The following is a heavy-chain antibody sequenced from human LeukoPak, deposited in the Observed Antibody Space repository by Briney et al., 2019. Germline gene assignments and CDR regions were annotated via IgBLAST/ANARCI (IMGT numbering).Heavy chain of an antibody. CDR2: ITSSSSSI. CDR3: IVVVMGFSAFDI. D-gene: IGHD3-22*01. J-gene: IGHJ3*02. V-gene: IGHV3-21*01. CDR1: GFTFSTYS. Sequence: PGGCLRLPCAASGFTFSTYSMNWVRQAPGKGLEWVSSITSSSSSIYYGDSVEGRFTISRDNAKNSLYLQMNSVRAEDTAVYYCIVVVMGFSAFDIWGQGTMVTVSS.